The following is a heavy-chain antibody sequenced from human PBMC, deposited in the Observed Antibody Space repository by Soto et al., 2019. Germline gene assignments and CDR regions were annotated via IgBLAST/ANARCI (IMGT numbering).Heavy chain of an antibody. D-gene: IGHD6-19*01. Sequence: SETQCLRWTVAGGSSVGFRGRWILQPPGKGLEWIGYIYYSGSTNYNPSLKSRVTISVDTSKNQFSLKLSSVTAADTAVYYCARVSHSSGWYFDYWGQGTLVTVS. V-gene: IGHV4-59*01. CDR2: IYYSGST. CDR1: GGSSVGFR. CDR3: ARVSHSSGWYFDY. J-gene: IGHJ4*02.